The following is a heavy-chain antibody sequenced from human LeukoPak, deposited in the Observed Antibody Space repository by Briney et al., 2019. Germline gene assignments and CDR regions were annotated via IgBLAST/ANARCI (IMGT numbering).Heavy chain of an antibody. D-gene: IGHD5-18*01. CDR3: AEGYNYGYAS. CDR1: GFTFSSYG. Sequence: GTLSLSCAASGFTFSSYGNSWVRHPPPKGLELVSTMSNNVGRTYYSDPVDERFTISRDNSKNTLYLQTNSLRAEDTAVYYCAEGYNYGYASWGQGTLVTVSS. V-gene: IGHV3-23*01. J-gene: IGHJ5*02. CDR2: MSNNVGRT.